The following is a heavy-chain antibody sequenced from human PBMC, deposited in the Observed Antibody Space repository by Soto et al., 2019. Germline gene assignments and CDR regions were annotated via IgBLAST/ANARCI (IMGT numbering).Heavy chain of an antibody. V-gene: IGHV3-23*01. CDR3: AKCEQQREPGGYYHYYMDG. J-gene: IGHJ6*03. CDR2: ISGSGGST. CDR1: GFTFSTYA. Sequence: SLRLSCAASGFTFSTYAMSWVRQAPGKGLEWVSAISGSGGSTYYADSVKGRFTISRDNSKNTLYLQMNSLRAEDTAVYYCAKCEQQREPGGYYHYYMDGWGQGTTVPVSS. D-gene: IGHD6-13*01.